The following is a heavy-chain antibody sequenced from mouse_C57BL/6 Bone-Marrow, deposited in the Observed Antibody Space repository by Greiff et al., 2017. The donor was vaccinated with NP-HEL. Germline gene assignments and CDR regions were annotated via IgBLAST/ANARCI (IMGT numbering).Heavy chain of an antibody. CDR1: GFNITDDY. Sequence: EVQLQQSGAELVRPGASVKLSCTVSGFNITDDYMHWVKQRPEQSLEWIGWIDPENGDTDYASKFQGKATIPADTSSNTAYLQLSSLTSEDTDVYYCTTGGSSPYAKDYGGQGTSVTVSS. D-gene: IGHD1-1*01. J-gene: IGHJ4*01. CDR2: IDPENGDT. V-gene: IGHV14-4*01. CDR3: TTGGSSPYAKDY.